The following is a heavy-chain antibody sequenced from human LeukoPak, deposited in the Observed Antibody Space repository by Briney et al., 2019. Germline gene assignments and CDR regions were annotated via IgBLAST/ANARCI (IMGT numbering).Heavy chain of an antibody. CDR2: IYSGGST. CDR1: GFTVSSNY. V-gene: IGHV3-53*01. Sequence: GGSLRLSCAASGFTVSSNYMSWVRQAPGKGLEWVSVIYSGGSTYYADSVKGRFTISRDNAKNSLYLQMNSLRAEDTAVYYCARARYCSGGSCYSGGYFDYWGQGTLVTVSS. D-gene: IGHD2-15*01. J-gene: IGHJ4*02. CDR3: ARARYCSGGSCYSGGYFDY.